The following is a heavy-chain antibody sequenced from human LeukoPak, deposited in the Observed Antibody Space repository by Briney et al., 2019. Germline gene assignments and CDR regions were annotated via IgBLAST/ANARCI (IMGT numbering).Heavy chain of an antibody. J-gene: IGHJ4*02. V-gene: IGHV4-34*01. CDR3: ARGGSSDLAL. CDR1: GGSFRGYY. CDR2: INHSGST. Sequence: SETLSLTCAVSGGSFRGYYWTWIPQPPGKGLEWIGEINHSGSTKYSPSLKIRVTILVDTSKNQFSLKLSSVTAADTAVYFCARGGSSDLALWGQGALVTVSA. D-gene: IGHD1-26*01.